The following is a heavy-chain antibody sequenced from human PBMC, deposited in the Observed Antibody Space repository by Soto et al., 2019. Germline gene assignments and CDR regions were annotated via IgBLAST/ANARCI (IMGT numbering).Heavy chain of an antibody. CDR3: ARNDDWFEP. D-gene: IGHD3-16*01. CDR1: VDSMTSPPYY. J-gene: IGHJ5*02. V-gene: IGHV4-39*02. Sequence: SETLSLTCNVSVDSMTSPPYYCGWIRQPPGKGLEWIGTVYYSGATYYNPSLRGRLTVSADTSKNYFSLRLTSVTAADTAVYYCARNDDWFEPWGQGILVTVSS. CDR2: VYYSGAT.